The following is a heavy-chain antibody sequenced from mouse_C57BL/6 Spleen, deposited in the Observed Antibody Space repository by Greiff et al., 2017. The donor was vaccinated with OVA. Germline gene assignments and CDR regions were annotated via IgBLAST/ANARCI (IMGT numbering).Heavy chain of an antibody. Sequence: VQLQQPGAELVKPGASVKLSCKASGYTFTSYWMHWVKQRPGQGLEWIGMIHPNSGSTNYNEKFKSKATLTVDKSSSTAYMQLSSLTTEDYAVEYCARSKGHFDYWGQGTTLTVSS. J-gene: IGHJ2*01. CDR1: GYTFTSYW. V-gene: IGHV1-64*01. CDR2: IHPNSGST. CDR3: ARSKGHFDY. D-gene: IGHD3-3*01.